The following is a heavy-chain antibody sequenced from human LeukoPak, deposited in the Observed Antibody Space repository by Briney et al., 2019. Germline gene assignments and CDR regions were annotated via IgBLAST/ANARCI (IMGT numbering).Heavy chain of an antibody. CDR1: GGSISSCGYS. CDR3: ARSRSGDDLERWLALDY. V-gene: IGHV4-30-2*01. CDR2: IYHSGST. Sequence: PSQTLSLTCAVSGGSISSCGYSWSWIPQPPGQDLVWIGYIYHSGSTYYHPFLKSRVNISVDRSKDQFSLKLSSVTGADTAVYYCARSRSGDDLERWLALDYWGQGTLVTVSS. D-gene: IGHD5-12*01. J-gene: IGHJ4*02.